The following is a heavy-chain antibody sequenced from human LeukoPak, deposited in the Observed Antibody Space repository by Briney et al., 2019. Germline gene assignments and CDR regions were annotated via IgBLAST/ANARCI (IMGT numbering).Heavy chain of an antibody. Sequence: ASVKVSCKASGYTFTSYAISWVRQAPGQGLEWMGGIIPIFGTANYAQKFQGRVTITADESTSTAYMELSSLRSEDTAVYYCARVCCSTSCPLFNYYYYGMDVWGQGTTVTVSS. CDR3: ARVCCSTSCPLFNYYYYGMDV. J-gene: IGHJ6*02. D-gene: IGHD2-2*01. CDR2: IIPIFGTA. CDR1: GYTFTSYA. V-gene: IGHV1-69*13.